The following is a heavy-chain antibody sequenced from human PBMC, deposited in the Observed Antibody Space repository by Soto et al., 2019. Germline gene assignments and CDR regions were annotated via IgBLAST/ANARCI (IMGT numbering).Heavy chain of an antibody. CDR1: GFTFSNAW. CDR3: TTESAYYYDSSGRLLDYYYGMDV. J-gene: IGHJ6*02. CDR2: IKSKTDGGTT. Sequence: PGGSLRLSCAASGFTFSNAWMNWVRQAPGKGLEWVGRIKSKTDGGTTDYAAPVKGRFTISRDDSKNTLYLQMNSLKTEDTAVYYCTTESAYYYDSSGRLLDYYYGMDVWGQGTTVTVSS. V-gene: IGHV3-15*07. D-gene: IGHD3-22*01.